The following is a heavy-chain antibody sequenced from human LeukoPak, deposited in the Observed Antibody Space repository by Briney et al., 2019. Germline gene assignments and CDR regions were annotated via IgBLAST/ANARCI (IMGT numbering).Heavy chain of an antibody. D-gene: IGHD1-26*01. J-gene: IGHJ3*02. V-gene: IGHV3-30*18. CDR1: GFTFSSYG. CDR3: AKVGGSYYRSAFDI. CDR2: ISYDGSNK. Sequence: PGGSLRLSCAASGFTFSSYGMHWVRQAPGKGLEWVAVISYDGSNKYYADSVKGRFTISRDNSENTLYLQMNSLRAEDTAVYYCAKVGGSYYRSAFDIWGQGTMVTVSS.